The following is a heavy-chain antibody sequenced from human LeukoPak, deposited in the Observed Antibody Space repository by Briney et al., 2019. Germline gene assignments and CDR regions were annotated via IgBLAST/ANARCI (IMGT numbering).Heavy chain of an antibody. V-gene: IGHV3-53*01. J-gene: IGHJ4*02. D-gene: IGHD3-3*01. CDR2: IYSGGST. CDR1: GFTVSSNY. Sequence: GGSLRLSCAASGFTVSSNYMSWVRQAPGKGLEWVSVIYSGGSTYYAESVKGRFTISRDNSKNTLYLEMSRLRADDTAVYYCAKGKDFNGYYVDSWGQGTLVTVSS. CDR3: AKGKDFNGYYVDS.